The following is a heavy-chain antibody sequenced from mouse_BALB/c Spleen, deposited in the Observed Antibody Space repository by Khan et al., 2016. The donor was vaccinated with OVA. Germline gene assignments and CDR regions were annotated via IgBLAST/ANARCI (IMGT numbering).Heavy chain of an antibody. CDR1: GYTFTSYT. CDR3: AREGAYYSSDGWFAY. Sequence: QVQLQQSGAELARPGASVKMSCKASGYTFTSYTMHWVKQRPGQGLEWIGYISPSSGYTNYNQKFKAKATLTADKSYSTAYMQLSSLTSEDSAVYFCAREGAYYSSDGWFAYWGQGTLVTVSA. V-gene: IGHV1-4*01. D-gene: IGHD2-12*01. J-gene: IGHJ3*01. CDR2: ISPSSGYT.